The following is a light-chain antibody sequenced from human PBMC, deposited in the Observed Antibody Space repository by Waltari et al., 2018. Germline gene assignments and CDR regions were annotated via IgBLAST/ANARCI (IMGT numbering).Light chain of an antibody. J-gene: IGKJ1*01. CDR1: QSVRGT. Sequence: EIVLTQSPGTLSLSPGETATLSCRASQSVRGTLAWYPQKPGQAPRLLIYGASRRATGIPDRFSGRGAGRDFSLTISRLEPEDFAVYYCQHYVRLPATFGQGTRVEIK. CDR2: GAS. V-gene: IGKV3-20*01. CDR3: QHYVRLPAT.